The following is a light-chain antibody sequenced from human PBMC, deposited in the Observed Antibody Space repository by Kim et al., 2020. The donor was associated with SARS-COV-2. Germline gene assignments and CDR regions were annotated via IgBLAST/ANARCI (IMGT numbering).Light chain of an antibody. CDR2: GAN. Sequence: SPGERVTLSCRASQSVSTNLAWYQQKPGQAPRLLILGANTRATGIPARFSGSGSGTEFTLTISSLQSEDFAVYYCQHYDNWPPWTFGQGTKVEIK. CDR1: QSVSTN. V-gene: IGKV3-15*01. J-gene: IGKJ1*01. CDR3: QHYDNWPPWT.